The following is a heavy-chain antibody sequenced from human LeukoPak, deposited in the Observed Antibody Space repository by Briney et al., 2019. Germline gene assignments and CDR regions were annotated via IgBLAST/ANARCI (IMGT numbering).Heavy chain of an antibody. CDR3: ARVSDISVAAYFDY. CDR2: INWNGGST. J-gene: IGHJ4*02. CDR1: GFTFDDYG. V-gene: IGHV3-20*04. Sequence: GGSLRLSCAASGFTFDDYGLSWVRQAPGKGLEWVSTINWNGGSTGYADSVKGRFTISRDNAKNSLYLQMNSLRAEDTALYYCARVSDISVAAYFDYWGQGALVTVSS. D-gene: IGHD6-19*01.